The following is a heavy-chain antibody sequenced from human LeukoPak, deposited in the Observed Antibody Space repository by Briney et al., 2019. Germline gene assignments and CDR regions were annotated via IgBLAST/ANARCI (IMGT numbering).Heavy chain of an antibody. V-gene: IGHV3-48*03. Sequence: GGSLRLSCGASGFTFSSYEMNWVRQAPGKGLEWVSYISSSGSTIYYADSVKGRFTISRDNAKNSLYLQMNSLRAEDTAVYYCAREPPQYSSGWFSFDYWGQGTLVTVSS. J-gene: IGHJ4*02. CDR2: ISSSGSTI. D-gene: IGHD6-19*01. CDR1: GFTFSSYE. CDR3: AREPPQYSSGWFSFDY.